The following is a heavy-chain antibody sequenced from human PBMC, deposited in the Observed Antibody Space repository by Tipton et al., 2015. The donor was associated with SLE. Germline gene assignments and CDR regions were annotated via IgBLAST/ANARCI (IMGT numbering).Heavy chain of an antibody. CDR3: ARHAGVYAYFDS. D-gene: IGHD5/OR15-5a*01. Sequence: TLSLTCTVSGDSISGHYRSWIRQPPGKGLEWIGYIYDSGSTSYNPSLKSRVTISEDTSKQQFSLKLTSLTAADTAAYYCARHAGVYAYFDSWGQGTLVTVSS. V-gene: IGHV4-59*08. CDR2: IYDSGST. CDR1: GDSISGHY. J-gene: IGHJ4*02.